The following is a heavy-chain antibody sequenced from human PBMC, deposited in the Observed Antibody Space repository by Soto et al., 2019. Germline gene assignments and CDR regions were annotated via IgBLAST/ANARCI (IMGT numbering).Heavy chain of an antibody. J-gene: IGHJ2*01. D-gene: IGHD2-2*01. CDR3: ARGTKYCSSTSCHKRYFDL. CDR2: INHSGST. Sequence: QVQLQQWGAGLLKPSETLSLTCAVYGGSFSGYYWSWIRQPPGKGLEWIGEINHSGSTNYNPSLKSRVTISVDTSQNQFSLTLSSVTAADTAVYYCARGTKYCSSTSCHKRYFDLWGRGTLVTVSS. V-gene: IGHV4-34*01. CDR1: GGSFSGYY.